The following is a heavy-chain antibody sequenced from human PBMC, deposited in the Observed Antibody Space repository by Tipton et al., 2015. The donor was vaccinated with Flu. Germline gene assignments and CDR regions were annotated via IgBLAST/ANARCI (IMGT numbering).Heavy chain of an antibody. Sequence: SLRLSCAASGFTFSSYAMSWVRQAPGKGLEWVSAISGSGGSTYYADSVKGRFTISRDNSKNTLYLQMNSLRAEDTAVYYCAKGMASSRIQLWLVLRSGFDYWGQGTLVTVSS. D-gene: IGHD5-18*01. CDR3: AKGMASSRIQLWLVLRSGFDY. CDR2: ISGSGGST. V-gene: IGHV3-23*01. J-gene: IGHJ4*02. CDR1: GFTFSSYA.